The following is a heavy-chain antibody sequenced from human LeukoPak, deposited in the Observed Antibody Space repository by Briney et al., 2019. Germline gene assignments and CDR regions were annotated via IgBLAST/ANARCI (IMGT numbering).Heavy chain of an antibody. CDR1: GGTFSSYA. J-gene: IGHJ3*02. D-gene: IGHD1-1*01. CDR2: IIPIFGTA. V-gene: IGHV1-69*05. CDR3: ASPERTGTDGLDAFDI. Sequence: GSSVKVSCKASGGTFSSYAISWVRQAPGQGLEWMGGIIPIFGTANYAQKFQGRVTITTDESTSTAYMELSSLRSEDTAVYYCASPERTGTDGLDAFDIWGQGTMVTVSS.